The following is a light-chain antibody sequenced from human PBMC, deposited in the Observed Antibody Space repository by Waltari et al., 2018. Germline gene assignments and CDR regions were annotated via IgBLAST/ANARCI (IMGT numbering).Light chain of an antibody. CDR2: NNF. V-gene: IGLV1-40*01. Sequence: QSVLTQPPSVSGAPGQRVTISCTGSGSNLGAGYDVHWCQHMPGTAPKVPLYNNFNRPLGVPARFSGSKAGPSAALAIADLQSEDEGDYYCQSSDTGLSGGVFGGGTRLTVL. J-gene: IGLJ3*02. CDR3: QSSDTGLSGGV. CDR1: GSNLGAGYD.